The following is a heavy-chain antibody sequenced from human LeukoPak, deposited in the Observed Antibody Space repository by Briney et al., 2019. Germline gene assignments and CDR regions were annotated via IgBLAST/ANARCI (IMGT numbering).Heavy chain of an antibody. Sequence: GESLKISCKGSGYSFTSYWIGWVRQMPGKGLEWMGIIYPGDSDTRYSPSFQGQVTISADKSISTAYLQWSSLKASDTAIYYCARHHYFDSSGYYPGAFDIWGQGTMVTVSS. D-gene: IGHD3-22*01. CDR3: ARHHYFDSSGYYPGAFDI. V-gene: IGHV5-51*01. CDR1: GYSFTSYW. J-gene: IGHJ3*02. CDR2: IYPGDSDT.